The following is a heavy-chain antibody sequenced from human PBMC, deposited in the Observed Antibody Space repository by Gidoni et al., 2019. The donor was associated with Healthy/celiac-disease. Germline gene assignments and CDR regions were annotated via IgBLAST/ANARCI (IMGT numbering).Heavy chain of an antibody. V-gene: IGHV4-34*01. CDR1: GGSFSGYY. D-gene: IGHD5-18*01. CDR3: ARFRTERRYSFHWYYYMDV. J-gene: IGHJ6*03. CDR2: INHSGST. Sequence: QVQLQQWGAGLLKPSETLSLTCAVYGGSFSGYYWSWIRQPPGKGLEWIGEINHSGSTNYNPSLKSRVTISVDTSKNQFSLKLSSVTAADTAVYYCARFRTERRYSFHWYYYMDVWGKGTTVTVSS.